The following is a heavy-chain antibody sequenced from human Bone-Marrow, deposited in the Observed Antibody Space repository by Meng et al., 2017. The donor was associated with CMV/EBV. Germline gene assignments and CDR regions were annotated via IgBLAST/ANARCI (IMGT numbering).Heavy chain of an antibody. CDR2: IIPILGTA. CDR1: GGTFSSYA. Sequence: SVKVSCKASGGTFSSYAISWVRQAPGQGLEWMGGIIPILGTANYAQKFQGRVTITTDESTSTAYMELSSLRSEDTAVYYCARDSPLNWNDLGTAFDIWGQGTMVTVSS. V-gene: IGHV1-69*05. J-gene: IGHJ3*02. D-gene: IGHD1-1*01. CDR3: ARDSPLNWNDLGTAFDI.